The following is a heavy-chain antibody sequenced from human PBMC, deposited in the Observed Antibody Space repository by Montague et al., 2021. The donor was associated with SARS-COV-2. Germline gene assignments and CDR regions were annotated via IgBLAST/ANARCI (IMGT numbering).Heavy chain of an antibody. CDR1: GRSFSGYY. Sequence: SETLSLTCAAYGRSFSGYYWSWIRQPPGKGLEWIGEINHSGSTNYNPSLKSRVTISVDTSKNQFPLKLSSVTAADTAVYYCTREGYQVLWSDYYYYGMDVWGQGTTVTVSS. J-gene: IGHJ6*02. D-gene: IGHD2-2*01. V-gene: IGHV4-34*01. CDR2: INHSGST. CDR3: TREGYQVLWSDYYYYGMDV.